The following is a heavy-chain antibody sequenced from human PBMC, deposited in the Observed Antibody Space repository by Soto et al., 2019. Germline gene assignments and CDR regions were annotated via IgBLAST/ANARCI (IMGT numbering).Heavy chain of an antibody. J-gene: IGHJ4*02. CDR2: IYYSGST. Sequence: SETLSLTSTVSGGSISTGDYYWSWIRQPPGKGLEWIGYIYYSGSTNYNPSLKSRVTISVDTSKNQFSLKLNSMTAADTAVYYCARHNYGSGSTYFDYWGQGTLVTVS. CDR3: ARHNYGSGSTYFDY. D-gene: IGHD3-10*01. CDR1: GGSISTGDYY. V-gene: IGHV4-61*08.